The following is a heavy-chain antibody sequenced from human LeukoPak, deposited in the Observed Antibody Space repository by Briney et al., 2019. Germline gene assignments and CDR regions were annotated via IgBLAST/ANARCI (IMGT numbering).Heavy chain of an antibody. J-gene: IGHJ4*02. V-gene: IGHV3-66*01. CDR2: IYSDGST. D-gene: IGHD6-6*01. Sequence: GASLRLSCAASGXTVSNKYMSWVRQAPGKGLEWVSLIYSDGSTYYADSVKGRFSISRDNSKNTLYLQMNSLRADDTAVYYCASGIAAWDYWGQGTLVTVSS. CDR1: GXTVSNKY. CDR3: ASGIAAWDY.